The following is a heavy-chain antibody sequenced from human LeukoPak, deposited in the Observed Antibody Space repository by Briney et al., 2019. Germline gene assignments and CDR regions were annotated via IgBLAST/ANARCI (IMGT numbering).Heavy chain of an antibody. CDR3: AREGSDGYNQIHDY. V-gene: IGHV3-21*01. CDR2: ISSSSSYI. J-gene: IGHJ4*02. CDR1: GFTFSSYS. D-gene: IGHD5-24*01. Sequence: GGSLRLSCAASGFTFSSYSMNWVRQAPGKGLEWVSSISSSSSYIYYADSVKGRFTISRDNAKNSLYLQMNSLRAEDTAVYYCAREGSDGYNQIHDYWGQGTLVTVSS.